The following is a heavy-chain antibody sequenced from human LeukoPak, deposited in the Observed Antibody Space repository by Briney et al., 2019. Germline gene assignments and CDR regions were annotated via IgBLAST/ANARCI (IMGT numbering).Heavy chain of an antibody. CDR1: GYTFTSYG. Sequence: ASVKVSCKASGYTFTSYGISWVRQAPGQGLEWMGWISAYNGNTNCAQKLQGRVTMTTDTSTSTAYMELRSLRSDDTAVYYCARAPITMVRGVIVDSKTNFDYWGQGTLVTVSS. D-gene: IGHD3-10*01. J-gene: IGHJ4*02. CDR3: ARAPITMVRGVIVDSKTNFDY. V-gene: IGHV1-18*04. CDR2: ISAYNGNT.